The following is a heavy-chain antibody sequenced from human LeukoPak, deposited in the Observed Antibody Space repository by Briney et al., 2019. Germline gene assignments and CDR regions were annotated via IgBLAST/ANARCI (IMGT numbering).Heavy chain of an antibody. CDR1: GFTFSSYA. J-gene: IGHJ3*02. CDR3: AKGKHIVVVTALDAFDI. V-gene: IGHV3-23*01. Sequence: GGSLRLSCAASGFTFSSYAMSWVRQAPGKGLEWVSAISGSGVSTYYADSVKGRFTVSRDNSKNTLYLQMNSLRAEDTAVYYCAKGKHIVVVTALDAFDIWGQGTVVTVSS. CDR2: ISGSGVST. D-gene: IGHD2-21*02.